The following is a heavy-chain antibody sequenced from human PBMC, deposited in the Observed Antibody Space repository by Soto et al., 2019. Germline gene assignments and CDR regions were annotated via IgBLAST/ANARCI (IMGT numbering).Heavy chain of an antibody. CDR3: AGRARPDFYYMDV. CDR1: GFTLSGYA. J-gene: IGHJ6*03. Sequence: EVQLAESGGGLAQPGGSLRLSCAASGFTLSGYAMDWVRQAPGKGLECVSGISSNGVGTYYANSVQGRFTISRDNSKNTVYLQMGSLRPEDMAVYYCAGRARPDFYYMDVWGKGTTVTVSS. CDR2: ISSNGVGT. D-gene: IGHD6-6*01. V-gene: IGHV3-64*01.